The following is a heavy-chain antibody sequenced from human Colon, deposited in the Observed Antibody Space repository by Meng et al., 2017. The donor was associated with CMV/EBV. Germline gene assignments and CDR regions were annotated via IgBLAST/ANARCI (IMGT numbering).Heavy chain of an antibody. V-gene: IGHV3-53*01. D-gene: IGHD5-24*01. Sequence: GGSLRLSCAASGLILNRYWMHWVRQGQGKGLVWVSVIYSGGSTYYADSVKGRFTISRDNSKNTLYLQMNSLRAEDTAVYYCARGLDFDGYNPPDYWGQGTLVTVSS. CDR1: GLILNRYW. J-gene: IGHJ4*02. CDR3: ARGLDFDGYNPPDY. CDR2: IYSGGST.